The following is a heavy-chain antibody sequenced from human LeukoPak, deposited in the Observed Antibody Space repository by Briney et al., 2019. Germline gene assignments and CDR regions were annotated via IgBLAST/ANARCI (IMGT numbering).Heavy chain of an antibody. Sequence: PSETLSLTCTVSGGSISSYYWSWIRQPPGKGLEWIGYIYYSGSTNYNPSLKSRVTISVDTSKNQFSLKLSSVTAADTAVYYCARGAYLYYDILTGYLDNPYYFDYWGQGTLVTVSS. CDR1: GGSISSYY. CDR3: ARGAYLYYDILTGYLDNPYYFDY. D-gene: IGHD3-9*01. J-gene: IGHJ4*02. CDR2: IYYSGST. V-gene: IGHV4-59*01.